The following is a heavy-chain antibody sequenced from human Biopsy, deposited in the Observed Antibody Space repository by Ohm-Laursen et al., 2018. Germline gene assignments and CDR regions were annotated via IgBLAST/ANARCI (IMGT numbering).Heavy chain of an antibody. J-gene: IGHJ4*02. D-gene: IGHD3-10*01. CDR1: DGSISNIINY. V-gene: IGHV4-39*01. Sequence: GTLSLTCSVTDGSISNIINYWGWIRQPLGKGLEWLGSIYHTGITDYNPSLKSRVTISVDTSNNQSSLKLSSLTAADTAVYYCARHSFGSGRDFWGQGTLVTVSS. CDR3: ARHSFGSGRDF. CDR2: IYHTGIT.